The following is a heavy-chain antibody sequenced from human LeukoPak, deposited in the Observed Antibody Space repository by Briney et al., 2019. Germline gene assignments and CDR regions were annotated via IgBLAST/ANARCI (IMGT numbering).Heavy chain of an antibody. CDR2: IHTGGST. V-gene: IGHV4-61*02. J-gene: IGHJ4*02. D-gene: IGHD3-3*01. CDR3: ARSPAADFWSGYYDY. Sequence: PSQTLSLTCTVSGDSISSANYFWSWIRQPAGKGLEWIGRIHTGGSTTYSPSLKSRVTLSIDTSKNQFFLNLSSVTAADTAVFYCARSPAADFWSGYYDYWGQGIMVTISS. CDR1: GDSISSANYF.